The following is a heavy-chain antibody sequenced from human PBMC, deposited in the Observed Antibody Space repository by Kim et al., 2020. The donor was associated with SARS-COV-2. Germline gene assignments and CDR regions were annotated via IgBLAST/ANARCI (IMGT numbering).Heavy chain of an antibody. CDR1: GGSISSGGYY. V-gene: IGHV4-31*03. CDR2: IYYSGST. CDR3: ARFPLLLRSHWFDP. Sequence: SETLSLTCTVSGGSISSGGYYWSWIRQHPGKGLEWIGYIYYSGSTYYNPSLKSRVTISVDTSKNQFSLKLSSVTAADTAVYYCARFPLLLRSHWFDPWGQGTLVTVSS. J-gene: IGHJ5*02. D-gene: IGHD2-15*01.